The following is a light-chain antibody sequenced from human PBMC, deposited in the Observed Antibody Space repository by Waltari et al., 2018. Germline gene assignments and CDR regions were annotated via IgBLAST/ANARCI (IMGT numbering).Light chain of an antibody. CDR3: QQSYSTPLT. J-gene: IGKJ3*01. CDR2: AAS. Sequence: DIQMTQSPSSLSASVGERVTITCRASQSIAIYLNWYQQEPGKAPKLLIYAASSLQTGVPSRFSGSGSGTHFTLTISSLQPEDFATYYCQQSYSTPLTVGPGTKVDFQ. V-gene: IGKV1-39*01. CDR1: QSIAIY.